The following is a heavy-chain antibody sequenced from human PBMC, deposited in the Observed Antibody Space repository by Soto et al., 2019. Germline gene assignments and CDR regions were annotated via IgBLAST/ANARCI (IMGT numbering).Heavy chain of an antibody. CDR1: GYTFTAYY. J-gene: IGHJ4*02. V-gene: IGHV1-2*04. D-gene: IGHD5-18*01. CDR3: ARGGYTYGYGLDY. CDR2: INPNSGDT. Sequence: QVQLVQSGAEVKKLGASVKVSCEASGYTFTAYYIHWVRQAPGQGLEWVGWINPNSGDTNYAQRFQGWVTMTGDRSVSTAYMDLTRLRSDDTAVYYCARGGYTYGYGLDYWGQGTLVTVSS.